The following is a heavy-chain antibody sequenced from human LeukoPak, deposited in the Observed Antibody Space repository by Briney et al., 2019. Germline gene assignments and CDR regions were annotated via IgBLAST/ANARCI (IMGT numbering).Heavy chain of an antibody. V-gene: IGHV4-59*12. CDR2: IYYSGTT. Sequence: PSETLSLTCSVSGGSITNYYWGWFRQPPGKGLEWIGYIYYSGTTKYNPSLKSRVTISVDTSKNQFSLKLNSVTAADTAMYYCARENYFDSWGQGTLVTVSS. CDR3: ARENYFDS. CDR1: GGSITNYY. J-gene: IGHJ4*02.